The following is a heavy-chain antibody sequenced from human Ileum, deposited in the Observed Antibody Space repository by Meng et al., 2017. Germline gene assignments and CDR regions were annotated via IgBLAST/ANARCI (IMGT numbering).Heavy chain of an antibody. D-gene: IGHD5-18*01. J-gene: IGHJ4*02. CDR3: AKGYNYD. Sequence: VQRLGSGGGLVQPCGSLRLSCEASGFTFRTYAMTWVRQAPGKGLEWVSGISGGGSNTYYADSVKGRFTISRDNSKNTVYLQMNSLRAEDTALYYCAKGYNYDLGQGTLVTVSS. V-gene: IGHV3-23*01. CDR2: ISGGGSNT. CDR1: GFTFRTYA.